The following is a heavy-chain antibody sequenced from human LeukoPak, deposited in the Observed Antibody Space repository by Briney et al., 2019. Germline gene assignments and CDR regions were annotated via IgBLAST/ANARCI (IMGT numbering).Heavy chain of an antibody. V-gene: IGHV3-23*01. Sequence: GGSLRLSCAASGFTFSSHEMSWVRQAPGKGLEWVAVVSRNGEATDYRGSVKGRLTISRDNSKNMVYLEMNSLRAEDTAIYYCAREMVTAQRYFDYWGQGTLVTVSS. CDR3: AREMVTAQRYFDY. CDR1: GFTFSSHE. J-gene: IGHJ4*02. D-gene: IGHD2-21*02. CDR2: VSRNGEAT.